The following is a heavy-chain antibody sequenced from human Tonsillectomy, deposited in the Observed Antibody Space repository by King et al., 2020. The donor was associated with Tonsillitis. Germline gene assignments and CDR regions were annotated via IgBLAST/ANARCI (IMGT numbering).Heavy chain of an antibody. CDR3: ARGSPSVMGAFDI. D-gene: IGHD3-16*01. CDR1: GGSISSGGYS. CDR2: IYYSGST. Sequence: VQLQESGPGLVKPSQTLSLTCAVSGGSISSGGYSWSWIRQPPGKGLEWIGYIYYSGSTYYNPSLKSRVTISVDTSKNQFSLKLSSVTAADTAVYYCARGSPSVMGAFDIWGQGTMVTVSS. V-gene: IGHV4-30-4*07. J-gene: IGHJ3*02.